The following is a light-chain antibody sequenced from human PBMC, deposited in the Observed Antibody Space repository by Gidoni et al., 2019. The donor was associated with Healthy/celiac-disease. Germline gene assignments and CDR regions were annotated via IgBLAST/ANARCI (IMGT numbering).Light chain of an antibody. V-gene: IGKV1-39*01. J-gene: IGKJ4*01. CDR3: QQSYNTPAP. CDR2: AAS. CDR1: QSISSY. Sequence: DIQMTQSPSSLSASVGDRVTITCRVSQSISSYLNWYQQKPGKAPKLLIYAASSLQSGVPSRFSGSGSWTDFTLTISSLQPEDFATDYCQQSYNTPAPFGGGTKVEIK.